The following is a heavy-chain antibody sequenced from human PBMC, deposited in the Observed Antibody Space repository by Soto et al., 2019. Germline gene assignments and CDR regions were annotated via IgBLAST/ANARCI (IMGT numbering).Heavy chain of an antibody. CDR1: GFTFSSYS. CDR3: ARGFLQRSRFDP. Sequence: PGGSLRLSCAASGFTFSSYSMNWVRQAPGKGLEWVSSISSSSSYIYYADSVKGRFTISRDNAKNSLYLQMNSLRAEDTAVYYCARGFLQRSRFDPWGQGTLVTVSS. CDR2: ISSSSSYI. J-gene: IGHJ5*02. V-gene: IGHV3-21*04. D-gene: IGHD4-4*01.